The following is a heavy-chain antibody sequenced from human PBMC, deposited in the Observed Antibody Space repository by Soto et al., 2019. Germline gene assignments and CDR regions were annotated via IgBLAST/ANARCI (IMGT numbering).Heavy chain of an antibody. CDR1: VFTFISYS. J-gene: IGHJ4*02. D-gene: IGHD6-13*01. V-gene: IGHV3-48*02. CDR2: ISSSSSTI. Sequence: PGWSLRLYCASSVFTFISYSMNWVRQAPGKGLEWVSYISSSSSTIYYADSVKGRFTISRDNAKNSLYLQMNSLRDEDTAVYYCARVGSYFIAAAGTYYFDYWGQGTLVTVSS. CDR3: ARVGSYFIAAAGTYYFDY.